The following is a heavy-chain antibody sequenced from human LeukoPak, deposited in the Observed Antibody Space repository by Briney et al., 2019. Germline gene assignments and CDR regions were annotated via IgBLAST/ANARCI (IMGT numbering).Heavy chain of an antibody. D-gene: IGHD3-10*01. J-gene: IGHJ4*02. V-gene: IGHV3-23*01. CDR3: AKVILKWFGELLPTDY. CDR2: ISGSGGST. Sequence: PGGSLRLSCAASGFTFSSYAMSWVRQAPGKGLEWVSAISGSGGSTYYADSVKGRFTISRDNSRNTLYLQMNGLRAEDTAVYYCAKVILKWFGELLPTDYWGQGTLVTVSS. CDR1: GFTFSSYA.